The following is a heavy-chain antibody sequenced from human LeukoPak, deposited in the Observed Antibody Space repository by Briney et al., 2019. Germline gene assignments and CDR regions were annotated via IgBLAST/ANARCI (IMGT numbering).Heavy chain of an antibody. CDR3: ARQGYADFSPRPFAY. Sequence: SETLSLTCTVSGGSISSSSYYWGWLRQPPGTGLEWLGSIYYSGSTYYNPSLKSRVTISVDTSKNQFSLKLSSVTAADTAVYYCARQGYADFSPRPFAYWGQGTLVTVSS. V-gene: IGHV4-39*07. CDR2: IYYSGST. CDR1: GGSISSSSYY. J-gene: IGHJ4*02. D-gene: IGHD4-17*01.